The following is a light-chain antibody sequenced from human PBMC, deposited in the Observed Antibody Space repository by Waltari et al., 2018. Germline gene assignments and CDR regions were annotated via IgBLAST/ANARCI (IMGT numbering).Light chain of an antibody. Sequence: QTVVTQEPSLSVSPGGTVTLTCAFSSCSVSTTSYATWYQQRPGQAPRTLVYKADSRSSGVPDRFSGSIVGNKAALTITGAQADDESDYYCALYMGSGIWVFGGGTKLTVL. V-gene: IGLV8-61*01. CDR2: KAD. CDR3: ALYMGSGIWV. J-gene: IGLJ3*02. CDR1: SCSVSTTSY.